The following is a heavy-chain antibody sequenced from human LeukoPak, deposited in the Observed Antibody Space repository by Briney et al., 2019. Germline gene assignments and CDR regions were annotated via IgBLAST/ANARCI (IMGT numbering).Heavy chain of an antibody. Sequence: SETLSLTCAVYGGSFSGYYWSWIRQPPGKGLEWIGEINHSGSTNYNPSLKSRVTISVDTSKNQFSLKLSSVTAADTAVYYCASGGQDIVLMDPGQDGAFDIWGQGTMVTVSS. CDR3: ASGGQDIVLMDPGQDGAFDI. D-gene: IGHD2-8*01. CDR1: GGSFSGYY. CDR2: INHSGST. V-gene: IGHV4-34*01. J-gene: IGHJ3*02.